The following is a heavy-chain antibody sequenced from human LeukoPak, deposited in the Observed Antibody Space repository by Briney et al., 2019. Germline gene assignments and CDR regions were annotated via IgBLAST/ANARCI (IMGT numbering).Heavy chain of an antibody. D-gene: IGHD5-24*01. CDR1: GFTFSSYA. CDR3: AKKMDPFDY. V-gene: IGHV3-30-3*02. J-gene: IGHJ4*02. CDR2: ISYDGSNK. Sequence: GGSLRLSCAASGFTFSSYAMHWVRQAPGKGLEWVAVISYDGSNKYYADSVKGRFTISRDNSKNTLYLQMNSLRAEDTAVYYCAKKMDPFDYWGQGTLVAVSS.